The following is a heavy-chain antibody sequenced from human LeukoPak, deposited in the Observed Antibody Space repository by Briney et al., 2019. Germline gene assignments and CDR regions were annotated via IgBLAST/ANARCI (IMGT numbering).Heavy chain of an antibody. CDR2: INWNGGST. CDR1: GFTFDDYG. V-gene: IGHV3-20*04. Sequence: GGSLRLSCAASGFTFDDYGMSWVRHAPGKGLEWVSGINWNGGSTVYADSVKGRFTISRDNAKNSLYLQMNSLRAEDTALYYCARENYYDSSGYPFDIWGQGTMVTVSS. CDR3: ARENYYDSSGYPFDI. D-gene: IGHD3-22*01. J-gene: IGHJ3*02.